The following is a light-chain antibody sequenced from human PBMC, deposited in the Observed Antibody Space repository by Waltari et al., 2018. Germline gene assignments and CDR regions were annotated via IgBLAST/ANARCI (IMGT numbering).Light chain of an antibody. CDR1: QSVSSN. J-gene: IGKJ4*01. CDR2: GAS. V-gene: IGKV3-15*01. CDR3: QQYNNWPLT. Sequence: EIVMTQSPATLSVSPGERATLSCRASQSVSSNLAWYQQTRGQAPRLLIYGASTRATGIPAMFSGSGSGTEFTLTISSMQSEDFAVYYCQQYNNWPLTVGGGTKVEIK.